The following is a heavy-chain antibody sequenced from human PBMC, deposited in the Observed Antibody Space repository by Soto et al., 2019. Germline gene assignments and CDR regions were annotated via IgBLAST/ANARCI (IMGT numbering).Heavy chain of an antibody. CDR3: ARHHGSPGSYFGMDV. CDR1: GYNFTGYW. Sequence: VEPQRTADKGSGYNFTGYWINRVRPRPGKGLEWMGIIYPGDSDTRYSPSFQGQVTISADKSISTAYLQWRSLKASDTAMYYCARHHGSPGSYFGMDVWGQGTTVTVSS. V-gene: IGHV5-51*01. J-gene: IGHJ6*02. CDR2: IYPGDSDT. D-gene: IGHD6-13*01.